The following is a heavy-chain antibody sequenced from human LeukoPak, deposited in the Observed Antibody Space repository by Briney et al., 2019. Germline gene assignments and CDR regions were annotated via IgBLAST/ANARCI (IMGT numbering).Heavy chain of an antibody. CDR2: IYHTGRT. J-gene: IGHJ4*02. D-gene: IGHD3-10*01. Sequence: PSETLSLTCAVSGGSITSALYSWSWIRQPPGKGLEWIGYIYHTGRTTYNPSFKSRLTISLDTSKNQFSLNLSSVTAADTAMYYCVGDYGSGSYRFDFWGQGTLVTVSS. CDR3: VGDYGSGSYRFDF. CDR1: GGSITSALYS. V-gene: IGHV4-30-4*07.